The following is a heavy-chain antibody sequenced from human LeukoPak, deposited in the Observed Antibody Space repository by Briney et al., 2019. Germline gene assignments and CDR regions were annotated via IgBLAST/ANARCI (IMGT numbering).Heavy chain of an antibody. V-gene: IGHV4-59*11. CDR3: ARAVSGSDYWFDP. Sequence: PSEALSLTCNVSGGFMSGHYWTWIRQPPGKGLEWIGCIFSSGSTNYNPSLKSRVTISVDTSKKQFSLSLRSVTAADTAVYYCARAVSGSDYWFDPWGQGTLVTVSS. D-gene: IGHD5-12*01. CDR1: GGFMSGHY. CDR2: IFSSGST. J-gene: IGHJ5*02.